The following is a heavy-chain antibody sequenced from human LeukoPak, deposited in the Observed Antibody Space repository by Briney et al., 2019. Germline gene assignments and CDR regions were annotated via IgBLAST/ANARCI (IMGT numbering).Heavy chain of an antibody. J-gene: IGHJ5*02. CDR1: GGSISSSSYY. D-gene: IGHD2-15*01. CDR3: ASYYTPTGYQINWFDP. Sequence: PSETLSLTCTVSGGSISSSSYYWGWIRQPPGKGLEWIGSIYYSGSTYYNPSLKSRVTISVDTSKNQFSLKLSSVTAADTAVYYCASYYTPTGYQINWFDPWGQGTLVTVSS. V-gene: IGHV4-39*01. CDR2: IYYSGST.